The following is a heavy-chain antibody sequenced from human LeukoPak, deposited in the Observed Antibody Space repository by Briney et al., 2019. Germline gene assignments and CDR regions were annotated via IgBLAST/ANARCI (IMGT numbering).Heavy chain of an antibody. CDR3: ARAVGATTFDY. V-gene: IGHV4-59*01. D-gene: IGHD1-26*01. J-gene: IGHJ4*02. CDR2: IYYSGST. Sequence: SETLSLTCTVSGGSISSYYWSWIRQPPGKGLEWIGYIYYSGSTNYNPSLKSRVTISVDTSKNQFSLKLSSVTAADTAVYYCARAVGATTFDYWGQGTLVTVSS. CDR1: GGSISSYY.